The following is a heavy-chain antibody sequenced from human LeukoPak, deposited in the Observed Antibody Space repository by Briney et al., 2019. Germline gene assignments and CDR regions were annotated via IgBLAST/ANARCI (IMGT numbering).Heavy chain of an antibody. CDR3: AREVIRPDY. CDR1: GFTFSSYG. CDR2: ISYDGSNK. V-gene: IGHV3-30*03. Sequence: GRSLRLSCAASGFTFSSYGMHWVRQAPGKGLEWVAVISYDGSNKYYADSVKGRFTISRDNAKNSLYLQMNSLRAEDTAVYYCAREVIRPDYWGQGTLVTVSS. J-gene: IGHJ4*02. D-gene: IGHD3-3*01.